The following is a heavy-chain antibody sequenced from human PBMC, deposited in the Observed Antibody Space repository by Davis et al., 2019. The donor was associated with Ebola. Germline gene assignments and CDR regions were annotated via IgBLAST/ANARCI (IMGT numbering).Heavy chain of an antibody. Sequence: GESLKISCKGSGYSFTSYWIGWVRQMPGKGLEWMGIIYPGDSDTRYSPSFQGQVTISADKSISTAYLQWSSLKASDTAMYYCARCRDNWNDWDWFDPWGQGTLVTVSS. CDR2: IYPGDSDT. J-gene: IGHJ5*02. D-gene: IGHD1-20*01. CDR3: ARCRDNWNDWDWFDP. CDR1: GYSFTSYW. V-gene: IGHV5-51*01.